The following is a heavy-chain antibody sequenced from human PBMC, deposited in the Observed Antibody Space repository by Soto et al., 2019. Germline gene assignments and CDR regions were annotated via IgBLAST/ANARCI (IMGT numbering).Heavy chain of an antibody. Sequence: SATLSLTCTVSGVHISSYYLSLIRQPAGKGLEWIGRIYTSGSTNYNPSLKSRVTMSVDTSKNQFSLKLSSVTAADTAVYYCARVFGIAADYFDYWGQGTLVTVSS. D-gene: IGHD6-13*01. V-gene: IGHV4-4*07. J-gene: IGHJ4*02. CDR2: IYTSGST. CDR1: GVHISSYY. CDR3: ARVFGIAADYFDY.